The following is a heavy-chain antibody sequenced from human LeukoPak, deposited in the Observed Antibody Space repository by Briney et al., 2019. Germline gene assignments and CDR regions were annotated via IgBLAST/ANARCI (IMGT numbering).Heavy chain of an antibody. CDR2: INHSGST. J-gene: IGHJ4*02. CDR1: GGSFSGYY. Sequence: SETLSLTCAVYGGSFSGYYWSWIRQPPGKGLEWIGEINHSGSTNYNPSLKSRVTISVDASKNQFSLKLSSVAAADTAVYYCARGRYYDFWSGYYRVYFDYWGQGTLVTVSS. CDR3: ARGRYYDFWSGYYRVYFDY. V-gene: IGHV4-34*01. D-gene: IGHD3-3*01.